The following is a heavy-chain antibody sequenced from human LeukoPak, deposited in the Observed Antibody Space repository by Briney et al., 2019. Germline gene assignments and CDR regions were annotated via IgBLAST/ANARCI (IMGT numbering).Heavy chain of an antibody. Sequence: SETLSLTCTVSGGSLSSYYWNWLRQPPGKGLDWIGDISYSGSTNYNPSIKSRVTISLDTSKSQFSLKLSSVAAADTAVYYCARDGSAEYSYGYGNYYYGMDVWGQGTTVTVSS. CDR3: ARDGSAEYSYGYGNYYYGMDV. V-gene: IGHV4-59*01. D-gene: IGHD5-18*01. J-gene: IGHJ6*02. CDR1: GGSLSSYY. CDR2: ISYSGST.